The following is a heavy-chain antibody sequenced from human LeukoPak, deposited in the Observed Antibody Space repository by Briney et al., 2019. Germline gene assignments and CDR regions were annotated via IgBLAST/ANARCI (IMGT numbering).Heavy chain of an antibody. CDR3: ARGATAGLLWFGELLLVY. Sequence: GASVKVSCKASGGTFSSYAISWVRQAPGQGLEWMGGINPNSGGTNYAQKFQGRVTMTRDTSISTAYMELSRLRSDDTAVYYCARGATAGLLWFGELLLVYWGQGTLVTVS. D-gene: IGHD3-10*01. CDR1: GGTFSSYA. J-gene: IGHJ4*02. V-gene: IGHV1-2*02. CDR2: INPNSGGT.